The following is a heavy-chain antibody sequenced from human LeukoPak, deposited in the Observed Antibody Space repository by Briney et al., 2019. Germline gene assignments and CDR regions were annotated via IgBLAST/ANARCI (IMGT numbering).Heavy chain of an antibody. CDR1: GGSISSYY. CDR3: ATQPLYCSGGSCYFDY. Sequence: SETLSLTCTVSGGSISSYYWSWIRQPPGKGLEWIGEINHSGSTNYNPSLKSRVTISVDTSKNQFSLKLSSVTAADTAVYYCATQPLYCSGGSCYFDYWGQGTLVTVSS. D-gene: IGHD2-15*01. V-gene: IGHV4-34*01. CDR2: INHSGST. J-gene: IGHJ4*02.